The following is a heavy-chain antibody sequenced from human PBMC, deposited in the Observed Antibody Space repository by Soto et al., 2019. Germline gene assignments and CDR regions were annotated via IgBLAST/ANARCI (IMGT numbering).Heavy chain of an antibody. D-gene: IGHD6-13*01. V-gene: IGHV3-23*01. CDR3: AKASIAAAGYPDYYYGMDV. J-gene: IGHJ6*02. CDR1: GFTFSSYA. CDR2: ISGSGGST. Sequence: GGSLRLSCGGSGFTFSSYAMSCVRQAPGKGLEWVSAISGSGGSTYYADSVKGRFTISRDNSKNTLYLQMNSLRAEDTAVYYCAKASIAAAGYPDYYYGMDVWGQGTTVTVSS.